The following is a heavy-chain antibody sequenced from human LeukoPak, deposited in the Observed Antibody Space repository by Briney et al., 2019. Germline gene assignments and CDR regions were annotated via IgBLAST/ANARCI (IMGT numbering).Heavy chain of an antibody. V-gene: IGHV1-69*06. CDR3: ARERLVAARYYYYGMDV. CDR1: GGTFSSYA. D-gene: IGHD2-15*01. J-gene: IGHJ6*02. CDR2: IIPIFGTA. Sequence: SVKVSCKASGGTFSSYAISWVRQAPGQGLEWMGGIIPIFGTANYAQKFQGRVTITADKSTSTAYMELSSLRSEDTAVYYCARERLVAARYYYYGMDVWGQGTTVTVSS.